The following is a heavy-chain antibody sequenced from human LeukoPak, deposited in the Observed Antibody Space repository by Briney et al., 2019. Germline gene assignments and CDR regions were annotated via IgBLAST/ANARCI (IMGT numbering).Heavy chain of an antibody. CDR2: ISGSGGST. Sequence: PGGSLRLSCAASGFTFSSYAMSWVRQAPGKGLEWVSAISGSGGSTYYADSVKGRFTISRDNSKNTLYLQMNSLRAEDTAVYYCARTFDGYQLLYPWFDPWGQGTLVTVSS. CDR1: GFTFSSYA. CDR3: ARTFDGYQLLYPWFDP. D-gene: IGHD2-2*02. V-gene: IGHV3-23*01. J-gene: IGHJ5*02.